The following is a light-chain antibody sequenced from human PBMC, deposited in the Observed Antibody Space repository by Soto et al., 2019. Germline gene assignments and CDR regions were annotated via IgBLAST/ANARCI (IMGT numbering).Light chain of an antibody. CDR1: SSDVGGYNY. V-gene: IGLV2-14*01. CDR2: DVS. CDR3: SSYSSSSTLYV. J-gene: IGLJ1*01. Sequence: QSALTQPASVSASPGQSITVSCTGTSSDVGGYNYVSWCQQHPGKAPKLMIYDVSDRPSGVSNRFSGSKSGNTASLTISGLQAEDEADYYCSSYSSSSTLYVFGPGTKVTVL.